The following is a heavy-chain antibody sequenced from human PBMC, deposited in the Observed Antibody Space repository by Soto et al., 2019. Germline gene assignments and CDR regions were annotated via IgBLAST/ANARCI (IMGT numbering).Heavy chain of an antibody. Sequence: QVQLQESGPGLVKASETLSLTCTVSGGSISSYYWSWIRQPPGKGLEWIGYIYYSGSTNYNPSLTIRVTISVDTSKNQFSLKLRSVTAADTAVYYCARGYGDYVLDFWGQGTLVTVSS. CDR3: ARGYGDYVLDF. CDR2: IYYSGST. J-gene: IGHJ4*02. CDR1: GGSISSYY. V-gene: IGHV4-59*08. D-gene: IGHD4-17*01.